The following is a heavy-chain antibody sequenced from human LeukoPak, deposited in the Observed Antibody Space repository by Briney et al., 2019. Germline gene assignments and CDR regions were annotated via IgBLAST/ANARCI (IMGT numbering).Heavy chain of an antibody. CDR2: ISSSGSPV. D-gene: IGHD3-16*01. J-gene: IGHJ4*02. CDR3: ARDTFGLGNDN. V-gene: IGHV3-48*03. CDR1: GFTFSSYE. Sequence: PGGSLRLSCAASGFTFSSYEMNWVRQAPGKGLEWLSYISSSGSPVYYADSVKGRFTISRDNAKNSLYLQMNSLRAEDTAVYYCARDTFGLGNDNWGQGTLVTVSS.